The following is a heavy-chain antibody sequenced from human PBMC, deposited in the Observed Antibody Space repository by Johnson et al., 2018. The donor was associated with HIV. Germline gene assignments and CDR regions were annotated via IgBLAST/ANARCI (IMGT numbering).Heavy chain of an antibody. CDR1: GFIFSDYY. Sequence: QVQLVESGGGLVKPGGSLRLSCAASGFIFSDYYMNWIRQAPGKGLEWVSSISSTGGDKYYVDSMKGRFTISRDNVKNSVYLQMNSLRAEDTAVYYCARSGPNWAFDFWGQGTLVTVSS. V-gene: IGHV3-11*04. CDR3: ARSGPNWAFDF. CDR2: ISSTGGDK. J-gene: IGHJ3*01. D-gene: IGHD1-1*01.